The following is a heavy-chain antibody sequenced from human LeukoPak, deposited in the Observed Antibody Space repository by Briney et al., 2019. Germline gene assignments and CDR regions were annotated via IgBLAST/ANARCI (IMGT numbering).Heavy chain of an antibody. CDR1: GFTFSSYW. J-gene: IGHJ3*02. CDR3: ARGIAYCGGDCYFPRDDAFDI. D-gene: IGHD2-21*02. V-gene: IGHV3-7*01. Sequence: GGSLRLSCAVSGFTFSSYWMSWVSQVPGKGLEWVSNTKQDGSEKYYGGTVKGRFTIYRDNAKNSLYLTMKSLRAEDTAVYYCARGIAYCGGDCYFPRDDAFDIWGQGTMVTLCS. CDR2: TKQDGSEK.